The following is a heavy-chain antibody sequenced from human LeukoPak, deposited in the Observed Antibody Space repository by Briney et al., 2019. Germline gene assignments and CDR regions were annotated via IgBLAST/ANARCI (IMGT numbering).Heavy chain of an antibody. J-gene: IGHJ4*02. V-gene: IGHV3-7*01. CDR3: ARFFFGVAFDY. Sequence: GGSLRLSCAASGFIFSSYWMSWVRQAPGKGLVWVANIKQDGSEKYYVDSVKGRFTISRDNAKNSLYLQMNSLRAEDTAVYYCARFFFGVAFDYWGQGTLVTVSS. CDR1: GFIFSSYW. CDR2: IKQDGSEK. D-gene: IGHD3-3*01.